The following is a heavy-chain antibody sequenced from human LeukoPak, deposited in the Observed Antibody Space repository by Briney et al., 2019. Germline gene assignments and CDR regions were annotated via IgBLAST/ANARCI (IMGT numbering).Heavy chain of an antibody. CDR2: TYYRSKWYN. CDR3: ARDQVVIRYFDWLPEHKEAFDI. Sequence: SQTLSLTCAISGDSVSSNSAAWNWIRQSPSRGLEWLGRTYYRSKWYNDYAVSVKSRITINPDTSKNQFSLQLNSVTPEDTAVYYCARDQVVIRYFDWLPEHKEAFDIWGQGTMVTVSS. V-gene: IGHV6-1*01. CDR1: GDSVSSNSAA. J-gene: IGHJ3*02. D-gene: IGHD3-9*01.